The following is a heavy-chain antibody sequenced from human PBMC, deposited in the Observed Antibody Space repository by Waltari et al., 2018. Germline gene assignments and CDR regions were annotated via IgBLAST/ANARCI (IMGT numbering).Heavy chain of an antibody. V-gene: IGHV1-69*12. CDR3: ARDYYDSSGWL. D-gene: IGHD3-22*01. J-gene: IGHJ3*01. CDR2: IVPSFGTP. Sequence: QVQVLQSGTEVKRPGSSVKVSCTASGVTSTNAFTWVRQVPGQGLEYVGGIVPSFGTPNCAQRLRGRVTITADGSTSTLELASLTSEDTAIYYCARDYYDSSGWLWGQGTMVTVSS. CDR1: GVTSTNA.